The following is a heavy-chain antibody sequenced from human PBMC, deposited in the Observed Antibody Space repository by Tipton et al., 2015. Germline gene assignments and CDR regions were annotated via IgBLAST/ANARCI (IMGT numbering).Heavy chain of an antibody. Sequence: TLSLTCTVFGGSVNNYYWNWIRQSPGKGLEWIGYISYSWSTNYNPSLKSRVTISVDTSKNQFSLKLSSVTAADTAVYYCARGVTPIVPHWFDPWGQGTLVTVSS. D-gene: IGHD6-6*01. J-gene: IGHJ5*02. V-gene: IGHV4-59*02. CDR1: GGSVNNYY. CDR2: ISYSWST. CDR3: ARGVTPIVPHWFDP.